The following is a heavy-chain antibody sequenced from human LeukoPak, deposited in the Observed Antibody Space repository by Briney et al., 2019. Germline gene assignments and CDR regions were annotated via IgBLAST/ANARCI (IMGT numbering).Heavy chain of an antibody. CDR1: GGSISSSSYY. CDR2: IYYSGST. CDR3: ARDYCSSTSCYDY. Sequence: KPSETLSLTCTVSGGSISSSSYYWGWIRQPPGTGLEWIGSIYYSGSTYYNPSLKSRVTISVDTSKNQFSLKLSSVTAADTAVYYCARDYCSSTSCYDYWGQGTLVTVSS. V-gene: IGHV4-39*07. J-gene: IGHJ4*02. D-gene: IGHD2-2*01.